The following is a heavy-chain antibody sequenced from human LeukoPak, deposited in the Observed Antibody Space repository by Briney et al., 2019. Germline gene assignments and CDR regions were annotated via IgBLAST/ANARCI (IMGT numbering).Heavy chain of an antibody. Sequence: GASVKGSCKASGYTFTSYYMHWVRQAPGQGLEWMGIINPSGGSTSYAQKVQGRVTMTRDTSTSTVYMELSSLRSEDTAVYYCAREKYSGTPTTGEGGFDYWGQGTLVTVSS. D-gene: IGHD1-26*01. J-gene: IGHJ4*02. CDR1: GYTFTSYY. CDR2: INPSGGST. V-gene: IGHV1-46*03. CDR3: AREKYSGTPTTGEGGFDY.